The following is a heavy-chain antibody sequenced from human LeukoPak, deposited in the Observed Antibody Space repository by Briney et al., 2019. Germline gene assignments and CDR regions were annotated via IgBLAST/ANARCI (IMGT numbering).Heavy chain of an antibody. J-gene: IGHJ4*02. CDR2: INHSGST. V-gene: IGHV4-34*01. CDR3: ARGTPYSSSWYY. CDR1: GGSFSGYY. Sequence: ASETLSLTCAVYGGSFSGYYWSWIRQPPGKGLEWIGEINHSGSTNYNPSLKSRVTISVDTSKNQFSLKLSSVTAADTAVYYCARGTPYSSSWYYWGQGTLVTVSS. D-gene: IGHD6-13*01.